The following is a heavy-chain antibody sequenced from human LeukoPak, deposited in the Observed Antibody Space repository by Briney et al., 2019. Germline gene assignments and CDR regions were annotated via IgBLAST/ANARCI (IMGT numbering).Heavy chain of an antibody. CDR1: VSTLSEFL. CDR2: TKQDGREK. Sequence: GGALRLSCAASVSTLSEFLMNSVRQAPGKGLERVANTKQDGREKNYVDSVTGRFTIYRENAKNSAYMQMNNVRVDDTAVYYCVGGYGWLPDYWGQGTLVTVSS. J-gene: IGHJ4*02. D-gene: IGHD6-19*01. V-gene: IGHV3-7*04. CDR3: VGGYGWLPDY.